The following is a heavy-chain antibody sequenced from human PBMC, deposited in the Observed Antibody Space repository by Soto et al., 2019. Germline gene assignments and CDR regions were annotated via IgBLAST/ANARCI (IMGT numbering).Heavy chain of an antibody. CDR3: ARSVSRAADSYYGMDV. CDR1: GYTFTSYG. CDR2: ISGYNDDT. Sequence: QVQLVQSGAEVKKPGASVKLSCKASGYTFTSYGNNCVRQAPGQGLEWMGWISGYNDDTNYAQRLQGRVTMTTDTATGTAYMELRSLRSDDTAVYYCARSVSRAADSYYGMDVWGQGITVTVSS. J-gene: IGHJ6*02. D-gene: IGHD6-13*01. V-gene: IGHV1-18*04.